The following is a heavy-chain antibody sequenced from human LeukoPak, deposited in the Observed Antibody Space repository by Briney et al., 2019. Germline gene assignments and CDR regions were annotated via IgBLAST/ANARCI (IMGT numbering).Heavy chain of an antibody. CDR2: IFHSGTT. V-gene: IGHV4-34*12. CDR1: GGSFSYYY. D-gene: IGHD1-1*01. J-gene: IGHJ3*02. CDR3: ASIPSNGGNAFDI. Sequence: SGTLSLTCAVSGGSFSYYYWNWIRQTPGKGLEWIGEIFHSGTTNYNPSLKSRVTMSVDMSKNQFSLRLTSVTAADTAVYYCASIPSNGGNAFDIWGQGTLVTVSS.